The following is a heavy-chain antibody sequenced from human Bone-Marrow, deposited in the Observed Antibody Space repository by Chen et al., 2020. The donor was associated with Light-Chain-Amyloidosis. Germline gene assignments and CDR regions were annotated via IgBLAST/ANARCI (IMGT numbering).Heavy chain of an antibody. CDR1: GFTFSRYW. V-gene: IGHV3-74*01. CDR3: ARDVAGADDY. Sequence: EVQLVESGGGLVQPGGSLRLSCAASGFTFSRYWMHWVRQVPGKWLVWVSRTNEDGSTTTYADSVRGRFTISRDNAKNTLYLQMNSLKDEDTAVYYGARDVAGADDYWGQGNLVTVSS. D-gene: IGHD6-19*01. CDR2: TNEDGSTT. J-gene: IGHJ4*02.